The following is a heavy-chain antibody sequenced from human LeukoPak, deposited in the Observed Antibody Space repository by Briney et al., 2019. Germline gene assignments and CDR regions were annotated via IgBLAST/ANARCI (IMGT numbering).Heavy chain of an antibody. J-gene: IGHJ4*02. D-gene: IGHD5-12*01. CDR2: INPNSGGT. Sequence: ASVKVSCKASGYTFTGYYMHWVRQAPGQGLEWMGWINPNSGGTNYAQKFQGRATMTRDTSISTAYMELSRLRSEDTAVYYCARDLARYSGYDFNFDYWGQGTLVTVSS. V-gene: IGHV1-2*02. CDR3: ARDLARYSGYDFNFDY. CDR1: GYTFTGYY.